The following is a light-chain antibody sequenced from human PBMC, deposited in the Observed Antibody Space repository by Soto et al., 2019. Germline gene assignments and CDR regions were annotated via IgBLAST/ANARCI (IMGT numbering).Light chain of an antibody. Sequence: DIVMTQSPDSLAVSLGERATINCKSSQRVLYRSNNKKYLAWYQQPPGQPPKLHIYWASTRESVVPDRFSGSGSGTDFTLTISSLQAEDVAVYYWQQYYSTPPTFGPVIKVDIQ. CDR1: QRVLYRSNNKKY. V-gene: IGKV4-1*01. CDR3: QQYYSTPPT. J-gene: IGKJ3*01. CDR2: WAS.